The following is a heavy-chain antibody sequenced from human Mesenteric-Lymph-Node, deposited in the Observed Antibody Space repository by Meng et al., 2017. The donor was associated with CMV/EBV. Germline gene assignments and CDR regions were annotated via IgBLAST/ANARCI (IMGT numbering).Heavy chain of an antibody. CDR2: VSNSGNT. Sequence: GGSLRLSCAASGFTFSSYSMNWVRQTPGKGLEWVSGVSNSGNTYYADSVKGRFTISRDNSKNTLFLQMSSLTVADTAVYYCAKPRGDYELFDFWGRGTLVTVSS. D-gene: IGHD4-17*01. J-gene: IGHJ4*02. CDR1: GFTFSSYS. V-gene: IGHV3-23*01. CDR3: AKPRGDYELFDF.